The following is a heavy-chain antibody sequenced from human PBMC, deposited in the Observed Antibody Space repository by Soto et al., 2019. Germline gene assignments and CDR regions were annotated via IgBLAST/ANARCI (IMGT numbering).Heavy chain of an antibody. J-gene: IGHJ4*02. V-gene: IGHV3-48*02. CDR1: GFTFSSYS. CDR2: ISSSSSTI. D-gene: IGHD5-18*01. Sequence: PGGSMRLSCAASGFTFSSYSMNWVRQAPGNGLEWVSYISSSSSTIYYADSVKGRFTISRDNAKNSLYLQMNSLRDEDTAVYYCARENRNMDTATQDLDYWGQGALVTVSS. CDR3: ARENRNMDTATQDLDY.